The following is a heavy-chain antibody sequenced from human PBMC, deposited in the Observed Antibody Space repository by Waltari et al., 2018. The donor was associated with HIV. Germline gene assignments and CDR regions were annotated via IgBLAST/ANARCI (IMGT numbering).Heavy chain of an antibody. CDR1: GGSIASSHSF. J-gene: IGHJ1*01. CDR3: VRHAAEFRPDFGWILAGVFEP. CDR2: ALYTRRPDLFTGQF. Sequence: QVQLQESGPGFVKPSETLSSICTVSGGSIASSHSFWGWLRQSPDPPLECVGSALYTRRPDLFTGQFCAKSSLNSRVALSVDTSKNQVSLRLTSVTAADTGLYYCVRHAAEFRPDFGWILAGVFEPWGLGTQVIVS. V-gene: IGHV4-39*01. D-gene: IGHD6-19*01.